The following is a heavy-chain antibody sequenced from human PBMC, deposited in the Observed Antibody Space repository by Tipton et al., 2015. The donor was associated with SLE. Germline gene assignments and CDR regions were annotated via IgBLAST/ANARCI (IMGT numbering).Heavy chain of an antibody. D-gene: IGHD4-23*01. V-gene: IGHV3-30*02. CDR3: AKDRWFEAVGGWFDP. Sequence: GSRQGRFTISRDNSKNTLYLQMNSLRAEDTAVYYCAKDRWFEAVGGWFDPWGQGTLVTVSS. J-gene: IGHJ5*02.